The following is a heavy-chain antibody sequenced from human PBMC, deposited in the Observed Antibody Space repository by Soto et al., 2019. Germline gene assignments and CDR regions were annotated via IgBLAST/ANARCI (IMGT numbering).Heavy chain of an antibody. D-gene: IGHD2-15*01. CDR3: ARGDVVRHANKYFQH. V-gene: IGHV4-4*02. Sequence: QVQLQESGPGLVKPSGTLSLTCAVSGGSISSSNWWSWVRQPPGKGLEWIGEIYHSGSTNYNPSLMMRVTIPVDKSMNQFSLKLSSVTAADTAVYYCARGDVVRHANKYFQHWGQGTLVTVSS. CDR1: GGSISSSNW. J-gene: IGHJ1*01. CDR2: IYHSGST.